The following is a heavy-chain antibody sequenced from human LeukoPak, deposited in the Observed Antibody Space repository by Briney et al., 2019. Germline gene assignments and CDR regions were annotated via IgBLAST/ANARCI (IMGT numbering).Heavy chain of an antibody. V-gene: IGHV3-7*01. CDR3: ASPSGYSYVSSFDY. Sequence: PGGSLRLSCAASGFTFSSYWMSWVRQAPGKGPEWVANIKQDGSEKYYVDSVKGRFTISRDNAKNSLYLQMNSLRAEDTAVYYCASPSGYSYVSSFDYWGQGTLVTVSS. CDR2: IKQDGSEK. J-gene: IGHJ4*02. D-gene: IGHD5-18*01. CDR1: GFTFSSYW.